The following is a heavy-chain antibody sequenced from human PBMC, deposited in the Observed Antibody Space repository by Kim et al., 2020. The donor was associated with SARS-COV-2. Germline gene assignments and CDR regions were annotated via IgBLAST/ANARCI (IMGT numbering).Heavy chain of an antibody. CDR2: INACNGNT. CDR3: ARELPYGSSIICSWHHYAF. J-gene: IGHJ3*01. V-gene: IGHV1-3*01. D-gene: IGHD2-2*01. CDR1: GYTFTSYA. Sequence: ASVKVSCKASGYTFTSYAIHWVRQAPGQRLEWMGWINACNGNTNYSQKLQGRVTITRDTSTSTAYMELSSLRSDDTAVYYCARELPYGSSIICSWHHYAF.